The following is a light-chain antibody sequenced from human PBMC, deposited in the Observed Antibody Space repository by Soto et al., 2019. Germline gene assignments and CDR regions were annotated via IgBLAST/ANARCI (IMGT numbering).Light chain of an antibody. CDR2: GAS. J-gene: IGKJ5*01. CDR3: QQYNKWPS. Sequence: IVLTQPPATLALSAVEGATLSCRASQSVIRYLAWYQQKPGQAPRLLIYGASTRATGIPARFSGSGSGTEFTLTISSLQSEDFAVYYCQQYNKWPSIGQGTRLEI. CDR1: QSVIRY. V-gene: IGKV3-15*01.